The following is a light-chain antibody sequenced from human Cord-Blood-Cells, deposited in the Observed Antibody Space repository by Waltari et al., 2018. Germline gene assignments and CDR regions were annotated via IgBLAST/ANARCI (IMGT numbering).Light chain of an antibody. CDR1: QGISSY. Sequence: IQLTLSPSFLSASVGDRVTITCRASQGISSYLAWYQQKPGKAPKLLIYAASTLQSGVPSRFSGSGSGTEFTLTTSSLQPEDFATYYCQQLNSYPITFGQGTRLEIK. V-gene: IGKV1-9*01. CDR2: AAS. CDR3: QQLNSYPIT. J-gene: IGKJ5*01.